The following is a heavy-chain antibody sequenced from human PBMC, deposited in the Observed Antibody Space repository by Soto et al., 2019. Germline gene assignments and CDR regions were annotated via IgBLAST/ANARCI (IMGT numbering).Heavy chain of an antibody. Sequence: SEALNISCKGSGYSVTIYWISWVRQMPGKGLEWMGRIDPSDSYTNYSPSFQGHVTISADKSISTAYLQWSSLKASDTAMYYCARPDGKQQLVLDAFDIWGQGTMVTVSS. D-gene: IGHD6-13*01. CDR2: IDPSDSYT. V-gene: IGHV5-10-1*01. J-gene: IGHJ3*02. CDR1: GYSVTIYW. CDR3: ARPDGKQQLVLDAFDI.